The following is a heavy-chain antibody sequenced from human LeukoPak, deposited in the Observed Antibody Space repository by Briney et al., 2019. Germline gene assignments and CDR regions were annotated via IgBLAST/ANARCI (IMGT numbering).Heavy chain of an antibody. J-gene: IGHJ5*02. CDR2: IHASGTT. CDR1: GGSISQYY. V-gene: IGHV4-4*08. D-gene: IGHD2-15*01. CDR3: ARKTYCGGGRCYGENWFDP. Sequence: SETLSLTCAVSGGSISQYYWSWLRQAPGKGLEWIGYIHASGTTTYNPSLKSRVTMSVDTSKNEISLILSSVTAADTAVYYCARKTYCGGGRCYGENWFDPWGQGTLVTVSS.